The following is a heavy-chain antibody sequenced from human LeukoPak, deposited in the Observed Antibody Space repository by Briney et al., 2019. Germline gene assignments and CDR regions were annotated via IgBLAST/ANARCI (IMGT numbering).Heavy chain of an antibody. Sequence: SETLSLTCTVSGGSISSGSYYWSWIRQPAGKGLEWIGRIYTSGSTNYDPSLKSRVTISVDTSKNQFSLKLSSVTAADTAVYYCARGHYDFWSGDYYYYMDVWGKGTTVTVSS. V-gene: IGHV4-61*02. CDR3: ARGHYDFWSGDYYYYMDV. D-gene: IGHD3-3*01. CDR2: IYTSGST. CDR1: GGSISSGSYY. J-gene: IGHJ6*03.